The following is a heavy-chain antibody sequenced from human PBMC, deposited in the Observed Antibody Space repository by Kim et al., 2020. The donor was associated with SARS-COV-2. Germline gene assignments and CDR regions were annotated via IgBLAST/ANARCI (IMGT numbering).Heavy chain of an antibody. CDR2: ISSSGSVI. CDR3: TKEDSGGYYLGRDY. D-gene: IGHD3-22*01. J-gene: IGHJ4*02. Sequence: GGSLRLSCAGSGFTLSDYYMSWIRQAPGKGLEWVACISSSGSVIYYADSVKGRFTISRDNAKNSLYLQMNSLRAEDTAVYYCTKEDSGGYYLGRDYWGQGTLVTVSS. V-gene: IGHV3-11*01. CDR1: GFTLSDYY.